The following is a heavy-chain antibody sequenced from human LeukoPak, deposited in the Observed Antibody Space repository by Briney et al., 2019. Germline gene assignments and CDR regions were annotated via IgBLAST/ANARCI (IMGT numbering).Heavy chain of an antibody. V-gene: IGHV3-21*01. D-gene: IGHD5-18*01. Sequence: GGSLRLSCAASGFTFSSYSMNWVRQVPGKGLEWVSSISSSSSYIYYADSVKGRFTISRDNAKNSLYLQMNSLRAEDTAVYYCPRVGYSYGTGFDYWGQGTLVTVSS. CDR2: ISSSSSYI. J-gene: IGHJ4*02. CDR1: GFTFSSYS. CDR3: PRVGYSYGTGFDY.